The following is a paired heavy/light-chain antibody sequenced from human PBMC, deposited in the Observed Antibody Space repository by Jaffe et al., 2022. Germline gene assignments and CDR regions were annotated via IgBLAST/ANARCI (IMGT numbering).Heavy chain of an antibody. CDR2: ISASGGST. CDR1: GFTFSSYA. CDR3: AKKGCSGGTCYLYYFDY. V-gene: IGHV3-23*01. Sequence: EVQLLESGGGLVQPGGSLRLSCAASGFTFSSYAMSWVRQAPGKGLEWVSAISASGGSTYYADSVKGRFTISRDSSKNTLYLQMNNLRVEDTAMYYCAKKGCSGGTCYLYYFDYWGQGTLVTVSS. D-gene: IGHD2-15*01. J-gene: IGHJ4*02.
Light chain of an antibody. CDR3: SSYAGSNIPYV. CDR2: EVS. J-gene: IGLJ1*01. V-gene: IGLV2-8*01. Sequence: QSALTQPPSASGSPGQSVTISCTGTSSDVGGYNYVSWYQQHPGKAPKLMIYEVSKRPSGVPDRFSGSKSGNTASLTVSGLQAEDEADYYCSSYAGSNIPYVFGTGTKVTVL. CDR1: SSDVGGYNY.